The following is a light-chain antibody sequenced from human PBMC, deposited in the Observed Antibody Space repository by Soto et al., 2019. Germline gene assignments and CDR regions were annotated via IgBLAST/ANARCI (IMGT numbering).Light chain of an antibody. CDR3: ASWDDSLNAYV. J-gene: IGLJ1*01. Sequence: VLTQPPSVSKAPRQRITISCSGSSSNIGNNAVNWYQQLPGQAPKIVIYYDNLLTSGVSDRFSGSKSGISASLAISDLQSDDEADYYCASWDDSLNAYVFGPGTKVTVL. CDR1: SSNIGNNA. CDR2: YDN. V-gene: IGLV1-36*01.